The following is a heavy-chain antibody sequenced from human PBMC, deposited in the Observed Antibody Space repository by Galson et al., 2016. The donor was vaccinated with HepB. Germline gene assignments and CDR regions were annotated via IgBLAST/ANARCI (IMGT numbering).Heavy chain of an antibody. Sequence: PALVKPTQTLTLTCTFSGFSLSTYGMCVSWIRQPPGKALEWLARIDWDDDKFYTTSLKTRLTISKDTSKNQVVLTMTNMDPMDTVTDYCARENVVAGNWFDPWGQGTLVTVSS. J-gene: IGHJ5*02. D-gene: IGHD6-19*01. CDR2: IDWDDDK. CDR3: ARENVVAGNWFDP. CDR1: GFSLSTYGMC. V-gene: IGHV2-70*17.